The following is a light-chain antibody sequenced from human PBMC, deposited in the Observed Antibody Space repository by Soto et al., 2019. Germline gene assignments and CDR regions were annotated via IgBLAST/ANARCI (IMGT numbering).Light chain of an antibody. J-gene: IGKJ2*01. CDR1: QSVTTY. CDR2: DAS. Sequence: DTVLTQSPATLYLSPGERATLSCRASQSVTTYLAWYQQKPGQAPRLLIYDASTRATGIPVRFSGSGSGTDFTLTIISVEPEDCAVYDCQQRSNWPASYTFGQGTTLEIK. V-gene: IGKV3-11*01. CDR3: QQRSNWPASYT.